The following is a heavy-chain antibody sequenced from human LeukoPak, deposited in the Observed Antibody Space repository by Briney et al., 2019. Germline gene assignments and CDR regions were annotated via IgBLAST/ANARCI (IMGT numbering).Heavy chain of an antibody. CDR3: ARALADYSSSWYKAHYYYMDV. J-gene: IGHJ6*03. V-gene: IGHV4-61*02. CDR1: GGSISSGSYY. CDR2: IYTSGST. D-gene: IGHD6-13*01. Sequence: SETLSLTCTVSGGSISSGSYYWSWIRQPAGKGLEWIGRIYTSGSTNYNPSLESRVTISVDTSKNQFSLKLSSVTAADTAVYYCARALADYSSSWYKAHYYYMDVWGKGTTVTVSS.